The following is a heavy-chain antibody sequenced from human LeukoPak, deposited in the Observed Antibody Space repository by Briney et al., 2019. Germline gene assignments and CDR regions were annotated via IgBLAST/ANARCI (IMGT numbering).Heavy chain of an antibody. J-gene: IGHJ4*02. CDR2: IYYRGST. D-gene: IGHD3-22*01. CDR1: GGSISSDY. V-gene: IGHV4-59*01. Sequence: TSETLSLTCTVSGGSISSDYWSWIRQPPGKGLEWIGYIYYRGSTNYNPSLKSRVTISVDTSKNQLSLKLSSVTAADTAVYYCARLSGYSSGHYYSDYWGQGTLVTVSS. CDR3: ARLSGYSSGHYYSDY.